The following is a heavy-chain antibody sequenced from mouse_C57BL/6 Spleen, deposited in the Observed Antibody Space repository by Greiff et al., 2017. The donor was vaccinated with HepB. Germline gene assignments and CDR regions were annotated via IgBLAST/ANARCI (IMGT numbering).Heavy chain of an antibody. Sequence: VQLKESGGGLVKPGGSLKLSCAASGFTFSDYGMHWVRQAPEKGLEWVAYISSGSSTIYYADTVKGRFTISRDNAKNTLFLQMTSLRSEDTAMYYCARSYDYDGGAWFAYWGQGTLVTVSA. CDR2: ISSGSSTI. V-gene: IGHV5-17*01. CDR3: ARSYDYDGGAWFAY. CDR1: GFTFSDYG. D-gene: IGHD2-4*01. J-gene: IGHJ3*01.